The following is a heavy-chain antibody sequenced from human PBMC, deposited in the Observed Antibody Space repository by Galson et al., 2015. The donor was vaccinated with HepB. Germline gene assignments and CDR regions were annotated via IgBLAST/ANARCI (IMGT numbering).Heavy chain of an antibody. V-gene: IGHV3-33*01. CDR3: ARGGYCGSTSCYTELHMDA. Sequence: SLRLSCAASGFTFSSYGMHWVRQAPGKGLEWVAVIWYDGSNKYYADSVKGRFTISRDNSKNTLYLQMNSLRAEDTAVYYCARGGYCGSTSCYTELHMDAWGQGTTVTVSS. CDR2: IWYDGSNK. CDR1: GFTFSSYG. J-gene: IGHJ6*02. D-gene: IGHD2-2*02.